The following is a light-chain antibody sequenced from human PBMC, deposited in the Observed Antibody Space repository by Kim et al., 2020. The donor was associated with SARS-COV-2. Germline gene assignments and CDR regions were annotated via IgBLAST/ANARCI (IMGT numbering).Light chain of an antibody. CDR1: QSVSSN. V-gene: IGKV3-15*01. J-gene: IGKJ3*01. CDR2: GAS. CDR3: QQYNSWPFT. Sequence: PGEGATLSCRASQSVSSNLAWYQQRPGQPPRLFMYGASTRATGIPARFSGSGSGTEFTLTISSLQSEDFAVYYCQQYNSWPFTFGPGTKVDI.